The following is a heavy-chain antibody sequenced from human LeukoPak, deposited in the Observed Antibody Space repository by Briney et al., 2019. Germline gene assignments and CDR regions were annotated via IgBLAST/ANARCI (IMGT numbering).Heavy chain of an antibody. Sequence: GGSLRLSCAASGFTVSSNYMSWVRQAPGKGLEWVSVIYSGGSTYYADSVKGRFTISRDNSKNTLYLQMNSLRAEDTAVCYCARGFGFTMDAFDIWGQGTMVTVSS. V-gene: IGHV3-66*02. CDR2: IYSGGST. CDR3: ARGFGFTMDAFDI. CDR1: GFTVSSNY. D-gene: IGHD3-10*01. J-gene: IGHJ3*02.